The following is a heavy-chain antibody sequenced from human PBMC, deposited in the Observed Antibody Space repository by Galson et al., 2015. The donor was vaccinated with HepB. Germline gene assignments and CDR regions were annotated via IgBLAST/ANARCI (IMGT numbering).Heavy chain of an antibody. CDR3: ARENEGGFDH. D-gene: IGHD1-1*01. CDR2: ISAHNGNT. J-gene: IGHJ4*02. CDR1: GDTFTNYG. V-gene: IGHV1-18*04. Sequence: SVKVSCKASGDTFTNYGISWVRQAPGQGLEWMGGISAHNGNTNDAQKLQGRVTMTTDTSTSTAYMELRSLRSDDTAVYYCARENEGGFDHWGQGTLVTVSS.